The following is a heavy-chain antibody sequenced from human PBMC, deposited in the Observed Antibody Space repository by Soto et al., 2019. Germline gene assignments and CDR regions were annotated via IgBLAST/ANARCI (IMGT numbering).Heavy chain of an antibody. D-gene: IGHD2-21*02. CDR3: AHVRGGGHSYQGDY. CDR1: GFSLSTSEVG. V-gene: IGHV2-5*02. CDR2: IYWDDDK. Sequence: QITLKESGPTLVKPTQTLTLTCTFSGFSLSTSEVGVGWIRQPPGKALEWLTVIYWDDDKRYSPSLKNSLTITKDTSKNQVVLTLTSMEPVDTATYYCAHVRGGGHSYQGDYWGQGILVTVSS. J-gene: IGHJ4*02.